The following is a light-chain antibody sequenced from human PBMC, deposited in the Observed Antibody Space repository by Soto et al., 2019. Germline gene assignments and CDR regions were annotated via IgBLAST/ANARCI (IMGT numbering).Light chain of an antibody. CDR2: AAS. J-gene: IGKJ1*01. CDR1: QGIRNY. CDR3: QKYDSAPWT. Sequence: DIQMNQSPSSLSASVRDRVTITCRAIQGIRNYLSWYQQKPGKVPKLLIYAASTLQSCVPSRFSGSGSGTDFTLTISSLQPVDGATYYCQKYDSAPWTFGQGTKVEI. V-gene: IGKV1-27*01.